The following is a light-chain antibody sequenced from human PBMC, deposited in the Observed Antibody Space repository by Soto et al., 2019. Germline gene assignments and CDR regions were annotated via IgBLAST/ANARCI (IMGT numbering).Light chain of an antibody. V-gene: IGKV3-11*01. CDR1: QSVSSS. CDR3: QPRSNWPLT. Sequence: DIVLTQSPATLSLSPGERATLSCRASQSVSSSLAWYQQKPGQTPRLLIYDASNRATGIPARFNGSGSGTAFTLTVSSLEPEDFAVYYCQPRSNWPLTFGGGTKVEIK. CDR2: DAS. J-gene: IGKJ4*01.